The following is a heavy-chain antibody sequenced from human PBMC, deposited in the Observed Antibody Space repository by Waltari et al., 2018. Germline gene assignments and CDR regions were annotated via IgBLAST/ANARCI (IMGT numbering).Heavy chain of an antibody. V-gene: IGHV1-3*01. CDR3: ARGYHRSAWIVDY. J-gene: IGHJ4*02. CDR2: INADDGNI. D-gene: IGHD1-1*01. CDR1: GNTFSNYA. Sequence: QVQLVQSGAEAKKPGASVKVSCRASGNTFSNYAMHWLRQAPGQRPEWMGWINADDGNIKYSQHFQGRVTITRDTSASTTYLELSSVSSEDTAVYYCARGYHRSAWIVDYWGQGTLVTVSS.